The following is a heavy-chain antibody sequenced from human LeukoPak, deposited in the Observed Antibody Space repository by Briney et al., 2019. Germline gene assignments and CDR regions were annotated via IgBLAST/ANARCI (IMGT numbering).Heavy chain of an antibody. CDR3: ASEWRAAAFFDS. D-gene: IGHD6-13*01. Sequence: ASVKVSCKASGYTFTSYGISWVRQAPGQGLEWMGWISSYNGDTNYAQKLQGRVNMTTDTSTSTAYMELRSLRSDDTAVYYCASEWRAAAFFDSWGQGTLVTVSS. CDR1: GYTFTSYG. V-gene: IGHV1-18*01. J-gene: IGHJ4*02. CDR2: ISSYNGDT.